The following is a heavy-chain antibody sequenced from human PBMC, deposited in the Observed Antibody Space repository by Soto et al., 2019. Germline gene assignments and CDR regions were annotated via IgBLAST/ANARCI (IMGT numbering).Heavy chain of an antibody. CDR3: ARDWGVYDSDITAHIHHLDS. CDR1: GFTFSSNG. D-gene: IGHD3-22*01. CDR2: ISIGSSTI. J-gene: IGHJ4*02. V-gene: IGHV3-48*02. Sequence: GGSLRLSCEASGFTFSSNGMNWVRQAPGKGLEWVSFISIGSSTIDYADSVRGRFTISRDNAKNSLYLQMNSLRDEDTAVYYCARDWGVYDSDITAHIHHLDSWGQGTPVTVSS.